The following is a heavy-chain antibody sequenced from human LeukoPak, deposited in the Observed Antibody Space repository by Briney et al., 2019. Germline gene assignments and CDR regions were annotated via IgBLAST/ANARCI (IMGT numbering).Heavy chain of an antibody. CDR3: ARWWLQCFDY. Sequence: GGSLRLSCAASGFTVSSNYMSWVRQAPGKGLEWVSVIYSGGSTYYADSVKGRFTVSRDNSKNTLYLQMNSLRAEDTAVYYCARWWLQCFDYWGQGTLATVSS. J-gene: IGHJ4*02. D-gene: IGHD5-24*01. CDR2: IYSGGST. CDR1: GFTVSSNY. V-gene: IGHV3-53*01.